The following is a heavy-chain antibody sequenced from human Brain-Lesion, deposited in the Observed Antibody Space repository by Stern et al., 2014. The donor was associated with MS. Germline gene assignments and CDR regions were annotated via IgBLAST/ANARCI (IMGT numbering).Heavy chain of an antibody. J-gene: IGHJ6*02. CDR1: GGSISSGGYY. V-gene: IGHV4-61*02. CDR3: ARGRVVPGFQYYATDV. D-gene: IGHD2-2*01. Sequence: VQLVESGPGLVKPSQTLSLSCTVSGGSISSGGYYWSRLRPPAGQGLEWIVRIFDSGRTSSTPSLQRLVTLTIDTSKNQFSLRLNSMTAADTAVYYCARGRVVPGFQYYATDVWGQGTTVIVSS. CDR2: IFDSGRT.